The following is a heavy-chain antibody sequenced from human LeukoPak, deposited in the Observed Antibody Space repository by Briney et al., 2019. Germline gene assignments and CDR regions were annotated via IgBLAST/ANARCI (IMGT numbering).Heavy chain of an antibody. CDR3: TREQDREASATVVGDY. V-gene: IGHV3-74*01. Sequence: PGGSLRLSCAASGFTFSTYWMHWVRQAPGKGLVWVSRINSDGSDTSYADSVKGRFTISRDNAKNTLYLQMNSLRAEDTAVYYCTREQDREASATVVGDYWGQGTLVTVSS. D-gene: IGHD4-23*01. J-gene: IGHJ4*02. CDR2: INSDGSDT. CDR1: GFTFSTYW.